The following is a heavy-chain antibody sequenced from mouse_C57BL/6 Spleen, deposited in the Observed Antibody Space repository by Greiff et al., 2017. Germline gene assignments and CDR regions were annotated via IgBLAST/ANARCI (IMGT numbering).Heavy chain of an antibody. CDR2: INPSNGGT. D-gene: IGHD2-1*01. CDR1: GYTFTSYW. Sequence: QVHVKQPGTELVKPGASVKLSCKASGYTFTSYWMHWVKQRPGQGLEWIGNINPSNGGTNYNEKFKGKATLTVDKSSSTAYMQLSSLTSEDSAVYYCAGGDQGNYVGYYAMDCWGQGTTVTVSS. CDR3: AGGDQGNYVGYYAMDC. V-gene: IGHV1-53*01. J-gene: IGHJ4*01.